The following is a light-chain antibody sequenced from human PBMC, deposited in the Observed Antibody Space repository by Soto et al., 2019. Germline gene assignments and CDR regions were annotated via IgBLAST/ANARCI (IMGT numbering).Light chain of an antibody. CDR1: QSVSSN. CDR3: QQYNNWPPLFT. CDR2: GAS. V-gene: IGKV3-15*01. Sequence: EIVMTQSPATLSVSPGERATLSCRASQSVSSNLAWYQQKPGQAPRLLIFGASTRATGMPARFSGSGSGTEFTLTISSLQSEDFAVYYCQQYNNWPPLFTFGPGTKVDIK. J-gene: IGKJ3*01.